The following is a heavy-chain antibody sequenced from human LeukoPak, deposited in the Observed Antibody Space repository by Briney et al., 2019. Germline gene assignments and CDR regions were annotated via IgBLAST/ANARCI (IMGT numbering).Heavy chain of an antibody. CDR3: ARGPVDRVATITWYFDL. J-gene: IGHJ2*01. V-gene: IGHV3-11*06. D-gene: IGHD5-12*01. CDR1: GFTFSDYY. Sequence: PGGSLRLSCAASGFTFSDYYMSWISQAPGKGLEWVPYITSSSSYTNYAESVKGRFTISRDNAKTSLYLQTNSLRAEDTAVYYRARGPVDRVATITWYFDLWGRGTLVTVSS. CDR2: ITSSSSYT.